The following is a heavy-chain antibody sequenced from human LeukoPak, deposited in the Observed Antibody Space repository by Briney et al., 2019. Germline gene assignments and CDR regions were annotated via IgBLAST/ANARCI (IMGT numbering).Heavy chain of an antibody. CDR3: AGAFLSWKYCSSTSCARGPFDP. J-gene: IGHJ5*02. V-gene: IGHV4-34*01. Sequence: PSETLSLTCAVYGGSFSGYYWSWIRQPPGKGLEWIGEINHSGSTNYNPSLKSRVTISVDTSKNQFSLKLSSVTAADTAVSYCAGAFLSWKYCSSTSCARGPFDPWGQGTLVTVSS. D-gene: IGHD2-2*01. CDR1: GGSFSGYY. CDR2: INHSGST.